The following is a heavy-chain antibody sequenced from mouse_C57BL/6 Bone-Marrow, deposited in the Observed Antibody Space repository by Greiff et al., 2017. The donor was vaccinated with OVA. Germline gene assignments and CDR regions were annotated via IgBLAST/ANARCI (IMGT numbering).Heavy chain of an antibody. CDR1: GYTFTSYG. Sequence: VMLVESGAELARPGASVKLSCKASGYTFTSYGISWVKQRTGQGLEWIGELYPRSGNNYYNAKVKGKATMTADKSSSTAYMELRSLTSEDSAVYFCARQSCAMDYWGQGTSVTVSS. V-gene: IGHV1-81*01. CDR2: LYPRSGNN. CDR3: ARQSCAMDY. J-gene: IGHJ4*01.